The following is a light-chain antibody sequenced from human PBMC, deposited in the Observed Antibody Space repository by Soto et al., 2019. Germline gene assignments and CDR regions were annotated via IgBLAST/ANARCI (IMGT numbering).Light chain of an antibody. J-gene: IGLJ3*02. V-gene: IGLV3-21*02. Sequence: SYELTQPPSVSLAPGQTARITYGGNNIGSKSVHWYQQKPGQAPVLVVYDDSDRPSGIPERFSGSNSGNTAALTISRVAAGDEADYYCQVWDSSNDHEEWVFGGGTKVTVL. CDR2: DDS. CDR1: NIGSKS. CDR3: QVWDSSNDHEEWV.